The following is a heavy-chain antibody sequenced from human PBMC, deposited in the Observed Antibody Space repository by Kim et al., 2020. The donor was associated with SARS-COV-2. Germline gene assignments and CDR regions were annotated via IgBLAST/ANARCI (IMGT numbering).Heavy chain of an antibody. Sequence: SLKSRVTISVDTSKNQFSLKLSSVTAADTAVYYCASLLITMVRGRNYFDYWGQGTLVTVSS. V-gene: IGHV4-39*01. CDR3: ASLLITMVRGRNYFDY. D-gene: IGHD3-10*01. J-gene: IGHJ4*02.